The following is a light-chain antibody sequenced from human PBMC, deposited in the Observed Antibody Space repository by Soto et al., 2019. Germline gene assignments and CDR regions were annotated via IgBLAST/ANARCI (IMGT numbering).Light chain of an antibody. CDR1: SSDVGGYNY. J-gene: IGLJ1*01. CDR2: EVS. CDR3: SSYTSSSNWV. V-gene: IGLV2-14*01. Sequence: QSALTQPASVSGSPGQSITISCTGTSSDVGGYNYVSWYQQHPGKAPKLMIYEVSNRPSGVSNRFSGSKSGNTASLTISGLQAEDEADYYCSSYTSSSNWVFGNGTKVTVL.